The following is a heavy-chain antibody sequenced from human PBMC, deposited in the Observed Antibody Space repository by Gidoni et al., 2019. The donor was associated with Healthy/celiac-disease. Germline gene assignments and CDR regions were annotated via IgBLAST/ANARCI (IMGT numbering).Heavy chain of an antibody. CDR2: ISGSGGST. Sequence: EVQLLESGGGLVQPGGSLRLSCAASGFTFSSYAMSWVRQAPGKGLEWVSAISGSGGSTYYADSVKGRFTISRDNSKNTLYLQMNSLRAEDTAVYYCANNLRGGGVPYWYFDLWGRGTLVTVSS. CDR1: GFTFSSYA. D-gene: IGHD2-8*02. V-gene: IGHV3-23*01. J-gene: IGHJ2*01. CDR3: ANNLRGGGVPYWYFDL.